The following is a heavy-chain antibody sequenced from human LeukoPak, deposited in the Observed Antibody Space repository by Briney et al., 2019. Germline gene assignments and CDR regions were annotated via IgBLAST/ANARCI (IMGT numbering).Heavy chain of an antibody. CDR3: LVPHYDY. CDR1: GGSISSSSYY. J-gene: IGHJ4*02. D-gene: IGHD1-26*01. V-gene: IGHV4-39*01. Sequence: PSETLSLTCTVPGGSISSSSYYWGWIRQPPGKGLEWVGSIYYSGSTYYNPSLKSRVTISVDTSKNQFSLKLSSVTAADTAVYYCLVPHYDYWGQGTLVTVSS. CDR2: IYYSGST.